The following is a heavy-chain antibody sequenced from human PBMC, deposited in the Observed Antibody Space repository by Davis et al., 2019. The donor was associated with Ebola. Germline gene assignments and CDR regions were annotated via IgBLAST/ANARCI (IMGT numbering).Heavy chain of an antibody. D-gene: IGHD4-23*01. CDR2: MNPNSGNT. V-gene: IGHV1-8*01. CDR1: GYTFTSYD. CDR3: ARDRLSYGGNFGYYYYGMDV. J-gene: IGHJ6*02. Sequence: AASVKVSCKASGYTFTSYDINWVRQATGQGLEWMGWMNPNSGNTGYAQKFQGRVTMTRNTSISTAYMELSSLRSEDTAVYYCARDRLSYGGNFGYYYYGMDVWGQGTTVTVSS.